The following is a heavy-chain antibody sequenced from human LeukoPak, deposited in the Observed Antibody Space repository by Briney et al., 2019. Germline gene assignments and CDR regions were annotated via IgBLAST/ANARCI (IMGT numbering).Heavy chain of an antibody. J-gene: IGHJ3*02. V-gene: IGHV4-59*08. Sequence: PSETLSLTCTVSGGSISSYYWSWIRQPPGKGLEWIGFSYNSGSTNYNPSLKSRVTISVDTSKNQFSLKLSSVTAADTAVYYCARHMDYYDSSGFYFDIWGQGTMVTVSS. D-gene: IGHD3-22*01. CDR3: ARHMDYYDSSGFYFDI. CDR1: GGSISSYY. CDR2: SYNSGST.